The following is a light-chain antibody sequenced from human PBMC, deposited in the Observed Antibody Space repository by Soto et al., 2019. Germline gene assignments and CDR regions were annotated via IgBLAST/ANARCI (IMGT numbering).Light chain of an antibody. CDR1: QSVSSSF. V-gene: IGKV3-20*01. CDR3: QQYGSSTWT. J-gene: IGKJ1*01. CDR2: GAS. Sequence: EIVLTQSPGTLSLSPGDRATLSCKASQSVSSSFLAWYQQKPGQAPSLLIYGASSRATGVPDRFSGSGSGTDFTLTISRLEPEDFAVYYCQQYGSSTWTFGQGTKVENK.